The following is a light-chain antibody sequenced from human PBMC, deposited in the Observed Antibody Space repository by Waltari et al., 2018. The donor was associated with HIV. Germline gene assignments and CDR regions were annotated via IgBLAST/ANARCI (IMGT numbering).Light chain of an antibody. CDR3: QQSRSTPLT. V-gene: IGKV1-39*01. J-gene: IGKJ4*02. CDR2: AAS. Sequence: DIHLSQSPSSLSASVGDSVTITCRASESIYPYLNWFQHTPKKAPKLIIFAASNLESGVPSRFRGRGSGAVFTLTISSLLLGDFATYYCQQSRSTPLTFGGGTRVE. CDR1: ESIYPY.